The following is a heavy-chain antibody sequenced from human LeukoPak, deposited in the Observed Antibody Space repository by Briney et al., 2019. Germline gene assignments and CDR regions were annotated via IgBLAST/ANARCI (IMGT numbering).Heavy chain of an antibody. Sequence: GGSLRLSCAASGFTVSSNYMSWVRQAPGKGLEWVSVIYSGGATYYADSVKGRFTISRDTSKNTLYLQMNSLRAEDTAVYCCVRGPGSSWYQADYWGQGTLVTVSS. D-gene: IGHD6-13*01. V-gene: IGHV3-53*01. CDR1: GFTVSSNY. CDR3: VRGPGSSWYQADY. CDR2: IYSGGAT. J-gene: IGHJ4*02.